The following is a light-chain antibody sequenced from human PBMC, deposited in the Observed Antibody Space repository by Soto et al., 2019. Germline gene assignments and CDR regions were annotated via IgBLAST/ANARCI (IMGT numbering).Light chain of an antibody. CDR3: QSYDGSDSWV. V-gene: IGLV6-57*04. Sequence: NFMLTQPHSVSESPGKTVTISCTRSSGSIASRYVQWYQQRPGSAPTTVIYEDNQRHAGVPDRFAGSIDSSSNSASLTIFGLKTEDEADYYCQSYDGSDSWVFGGGTKLTVL. J-gene: IGLJ3*02. CDR1: SGSIASRY. CDR2: EDN.